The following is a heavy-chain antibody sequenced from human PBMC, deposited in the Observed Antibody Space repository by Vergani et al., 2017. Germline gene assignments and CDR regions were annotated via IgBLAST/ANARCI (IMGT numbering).Heavy chain of an antibody. Sequence: QVQLVESGGGVVQPGRSLRLSCAASGFTFSSYGMHWVRQAPGKGLEWVAVISYDGSNKYYADSVKGRFTISRDNSKNTLYLQMNSLRAEDTAMYYCAKDVGWFGELFGPDYWGQGTLVTVSS. V-gene: IGHV3-30*18. D-gene: IGHD3-10*01. CDR1: GFTFSSYG. CDR3: AKDVGWFGELFGPDY. J-gene: IGHJ4*02. CDR2: ISYDGSNK.